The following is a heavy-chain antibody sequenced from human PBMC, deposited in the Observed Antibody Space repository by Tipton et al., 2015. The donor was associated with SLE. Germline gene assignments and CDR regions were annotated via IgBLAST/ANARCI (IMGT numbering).Heavy chain of an antibody. Sequence: QVQLVQSGAEVKKPGASVKVSCKAVGHTFNNYGITWVRQAPGQGLEWVGWISAHNGDRNHAQKFKGRLTMSTDTSTSTAYMELRSLRSDDTAVYYCATSPHCGDGQCYGFYYYGLDVWGPGTTVIVSS. CDR2: ISAHNGDR. D-gene: IGHD2-8*01. V-gene: IGHV1-18*01. J-gene: IGHJ6*02. CDR3: ATSPHCGDGQCYGFYYYGLDV. CDR1: GHTFNNYG.